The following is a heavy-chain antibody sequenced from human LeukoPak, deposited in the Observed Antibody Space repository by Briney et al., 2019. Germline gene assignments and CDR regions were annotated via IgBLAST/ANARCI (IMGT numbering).Heavy chain of an antibody. CDR1: GGSLNSDY. CDR3: ARQYTGSYRHFVS. J-gene: IGHJ4*02. Sequence: SETLSLTCTVSGGSLNSDYWNWIRQPPGKGLEWIGYIYPSVRTTYNPSLKGRGIIAIDTSKMQLSRRLFSVTAADTAVYYCARQYTGSYRHFVSWGLGILVTVSS. CDR2: IYPSVRT. D-gene: IGHD1-26*01. V-gene: IGHV4-4*09.